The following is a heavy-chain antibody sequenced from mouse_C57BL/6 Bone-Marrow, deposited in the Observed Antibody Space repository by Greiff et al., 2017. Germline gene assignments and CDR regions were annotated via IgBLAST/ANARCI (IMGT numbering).Heavy chain of an antibody. CDR1: GFTFSDYY. J-gene: IGHJ1*03. CDR2: ISNGGGST. D-gene: IGHD1-1*01. V-gene: IGHV5-12*01. Sequence: EVKLMESGGGLVQPGGSLKLSCAASGFTFSDYYMYWVRQTPEKRLEWVAYISNGGGSTYYPDTVKGRFTISRDNAKNTLYLQMSRLKSEDTAMYYCARGDYDGSSAFWYFDVWGTGTTVTVSS. CDR3: ARGDYDGSSAFWYFDV.